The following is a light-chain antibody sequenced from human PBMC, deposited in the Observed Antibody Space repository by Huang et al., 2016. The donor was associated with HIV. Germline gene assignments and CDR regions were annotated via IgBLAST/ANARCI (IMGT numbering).Light chain of an antibody. V-gene: IGKV3-11*01. J-gene: IGKJ5*01. Sequence: DIVLTQSPATLSLSPGERATVSCRPSQSVGTFLAWYQHKPVQAPRLLIFDASNRASGVPARFSGTGSGTDFTLTISSLEPSDVAVYYCQQHSYWPITFGRGTRLEI. CDR1: QSVGTF. CDR2: DAS. CDR3: QQHSYWPIT.